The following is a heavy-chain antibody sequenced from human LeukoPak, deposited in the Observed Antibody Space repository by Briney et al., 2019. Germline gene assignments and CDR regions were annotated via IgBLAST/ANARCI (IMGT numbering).Heavy chain of an antibody. J-gene: IGHJ4*02. CDR1: EFTFSTYG. CDR2: ISSSSSTI. CDR3: ARSFRDAYTINDYADHVSD. D-gene: IGHD4/OR15-4a*01. V-gene: IGHV3-48*01. Sequence: PGGSLRLSCAASEFTFSTYGMNWVRQAPGKGLDWVSYISSSSSTIYYADSVKGRFTIPRDNAKNSLYLQMNSLRAEDTAVYYCARSFRDAYTINDYADHVSDWGQGTLVTVSS.